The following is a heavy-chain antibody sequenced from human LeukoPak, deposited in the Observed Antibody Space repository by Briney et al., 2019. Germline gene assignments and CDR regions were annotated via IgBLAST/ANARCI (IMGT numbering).Heavy chain of an antibody. J-gene: IGHJ4*02. CDR3: ARAPGPPYDYVWGSYRWYYFDY. D-gene: IGHD3-16*02. CDR1: GGSISSSSYY. V-gene: IGHV4-39*07. Sequence: SETLSLTCTVSGGSISSSSYYWGWIRQPPGKGLEWIGSIYYSGSTYYNPSLKSRVTISVDTSKNQFSLKLSSVTAADTAVYYCARAPGPPYDYVWGSYRWYYFDYWGQGTLVTVSS. CDR2: IYYSGST.